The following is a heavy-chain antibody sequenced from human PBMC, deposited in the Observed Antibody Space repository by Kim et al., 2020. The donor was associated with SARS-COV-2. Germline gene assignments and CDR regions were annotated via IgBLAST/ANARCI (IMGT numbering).Heavy chain of an antibody. CDR3: ARAMIVVGTFDY. D-gene: IGHD3-22*01. Sequence: YYADSVKGRFTISRDNSKNTLYLQMNSLRAEDTAVYYCARAMIVVGTFDYWGQGTLVTVSS. V-gene: IGHV3-30*01. J-gene: IGHJ4*02.